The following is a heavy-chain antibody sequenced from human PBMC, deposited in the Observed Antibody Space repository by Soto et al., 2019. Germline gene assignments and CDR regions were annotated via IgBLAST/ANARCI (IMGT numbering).Heavy chain of an antibody. CDR2: ITPFFGST. Sequence: QVPLLQSGAEVKKPGSSVKVSCKASGGTFNSFAISWVRQVPGQGLEWMGGITPFFGSTKYAQRFQGRVTITADESMSTAYMELSSLRPEDTAVYYCARPNDTSAYSLFEYWGQGTLVTVSS. D-gene: IGHD6-19*01. V-gene: IGHV1-69*01. CDR1: GGTFNSFA. J-gene: IGHJ4*02. CDR3: ARPNDTSAYSLFEY.